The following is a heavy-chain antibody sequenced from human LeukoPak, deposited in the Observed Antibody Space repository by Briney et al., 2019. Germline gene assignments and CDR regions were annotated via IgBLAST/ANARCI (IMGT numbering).Heavy chain of an antibody. CDR1: GFSFSTDA. CDR3: ARDSRGWSKNY. Sequence: GGSLRLSCGASGFSFSTDAMTWVRQAPGKGLQWVSAISGSGGDTYYEDSVKGRFTISRDKSKNILYLQMNSLRAEDTAVYYCARDSRGWSKNYWGQGTLVTVSP. D-gene: IGHD6-19*01. J-gene: IGHJ4*02. CDR2: ISGSGGDT. V-gene: IGHV3-23*01.